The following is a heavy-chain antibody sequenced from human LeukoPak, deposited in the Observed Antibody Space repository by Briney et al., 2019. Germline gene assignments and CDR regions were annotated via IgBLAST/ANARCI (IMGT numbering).Heavy chain of an antibody. V-gene: IGHV4-61*01. CDR2: IYYSGST. J-gene: IGHJ1*01. D-gene: IGHD2-15*01. CDR1: GYSISSGYY. Sequence: SETLSLTCTVSGYSISSGYYWSWIRQPPGKGLEWIGYIYYSGSTNYNPSLKSRVTISVDTSKNQFSLKLSSVTAADTAVYYCARIVASINGAEYFQHWGQGTLVTVSS. CDR3: ARIVASINGAEYFQH.